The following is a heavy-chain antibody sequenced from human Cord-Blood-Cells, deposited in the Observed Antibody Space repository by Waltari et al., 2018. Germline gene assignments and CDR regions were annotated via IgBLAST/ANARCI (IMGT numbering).Heavy chain of an antibody. D-gene: IGHD7-27*01. J-gene: IGHJ3*02. CDR2: ISYDGSKK. CDR1: GSPARNYP. CDR3: ARDNWGLGAFDI. V-gene: IGHV3-30-3*01. Sequence: VQLVESGAGLVQPGRSLRPSCPASGSPARNYPISWVCQAPGKGLEWVAVISYDGSKKYYADSVKGRFTISRDNSKNTLYLQMNSLRAEDTAVYYCARDNWGLGAFDIWGQGTMVTVSS.